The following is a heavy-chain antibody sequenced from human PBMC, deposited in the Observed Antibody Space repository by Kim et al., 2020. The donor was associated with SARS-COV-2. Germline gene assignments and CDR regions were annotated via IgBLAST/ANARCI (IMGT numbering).Heavy chain of an antibody. CDR1: GFSFSAYA. CDR3: VKAPTGIRFHFDS. CDR2: ITDNGGNT. Sequence: GGSLRLSCAASGFSFSAYAMTWVRQAPARGLEWVATITDNGGNTYYADSVRGRFTISRDNPQNTLYLQMNNLGAHDTAIYYCVKAPTGIRFHFDSWGQGTLVNVSS. D-gene: IGHD1-1*01. V-gene: IGHV3-23*01. J-gene: IGHJ4*02.